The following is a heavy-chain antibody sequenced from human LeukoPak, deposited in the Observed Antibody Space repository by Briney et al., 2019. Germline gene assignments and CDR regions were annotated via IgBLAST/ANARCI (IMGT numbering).Heavy chain of an antibody. CDR3: AKSSHYTVVLSTFDY. CDR1: GFTFSSYE. Sequence: GGSLRLSCAASGFTFSSYEMNWVRQAPGKGLEWVSYISSSGSTIYYADSVKGRFTISRDNAKNSLYLQMNSLRAEDTAVYYCAKSSHYTVVLSTFDYWGQGTLVIVSS. CDR2: ISSSGSTI. V-gene: IGHV3-48*03. D-gene: IGHD4/OR15-4a*01. J-gene: IGHJ4*02.